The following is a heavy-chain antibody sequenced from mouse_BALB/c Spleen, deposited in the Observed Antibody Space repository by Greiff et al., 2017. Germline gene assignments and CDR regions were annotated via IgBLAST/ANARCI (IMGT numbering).Heavy chain of an antibody. D-gene: IGHD6-5*01. CDR3: ARRSLEGMDY. V-gene: IGHV5-6*02. CDR1: GFTFSSYG. J-gene: IGHJ4*01. Sequence: EVKLVESGGDLVKPGGSLKLSCAASGFTFSSYGMSWVRQTPDKRLEWVATISSGGSYTYYPDSVKGRFTISRDNAKNTLYLQMSSLKSEDTAMYYCARRSLEGMDYWGQGTSVTVSS. CDR2: ISSGGSYT.